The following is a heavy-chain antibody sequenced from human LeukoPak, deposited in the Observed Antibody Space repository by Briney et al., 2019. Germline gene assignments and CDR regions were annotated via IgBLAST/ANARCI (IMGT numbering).Heavy chain of an antibody. CDR2: MYYSGSI. CDR1: GGSISSSSYY. Sequence: SETLSLTCTVSGGSISSSSYYWGWIRQPPGKGLEWIGSMYYSGSIYYNPSLKSRVTISAHTSKTQFSLKLSSVTAADTAVSYCARDAGTYYYGSGTHDAFDIWGQGTMVTVSS. V-gene: IGHV4-39*01. J-gene: IGHJ3*02. CDR3: ARDAGTYYYGSGTHDAFDI. D-gene: IGHD3-10*01.